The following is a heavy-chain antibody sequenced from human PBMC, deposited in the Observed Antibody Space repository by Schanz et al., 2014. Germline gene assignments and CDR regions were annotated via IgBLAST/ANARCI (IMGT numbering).Heavy chain of an antibody. CDR1: GFTVSSNY. CDR3: AKDGRLPYYGTGSDFDY. J-gene: IGHJ4*02. V-gene: IGHV3-66*01. D-gene: IGHD3-22*01. CDR2: TYSGGST. Sequence: EVQLVESGGGLVQPGGSLRLSCAASGFTVSSNYMSWVRQAPGKGLEWVSITYSGGSTYYADSVKGRFTISRDNSKNTLYLQMNSLRAEDTAVYYCAKDGRLPYYGTGSDFDYWGQGTLVAVSS.